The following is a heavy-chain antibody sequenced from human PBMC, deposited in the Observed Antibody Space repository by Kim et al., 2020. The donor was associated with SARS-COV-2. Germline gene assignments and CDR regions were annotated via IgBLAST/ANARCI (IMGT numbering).Heavy chain of an antibody. J-gene: IGHJ1*01. D-gene: IGHD3-22*01. Sequence: GGSLRLSCAASGFTVSNNYMSWVRQAPGKGLEWVSVIHSAGSTDYADSVKGRFTISRDNSKNTLYLQMNSLRAEDTAVYYCARGYTHYYDRYFQHWGQGTLVTVSS. V-gene: IGHV3-53*01. CDR1: GFTVSNNY. CDR2: IHSAGST. CDR3: ARGYTHYYDRYFQH.